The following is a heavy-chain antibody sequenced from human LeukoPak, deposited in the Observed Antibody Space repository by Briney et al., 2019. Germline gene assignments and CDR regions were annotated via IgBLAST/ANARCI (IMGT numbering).Heavy chain of an antibody. D-gene: IGHD1-26*01. Sequence: SQTLSLTCTVSGGSISSGSYYWSWIRQPAGKGLEWIGRIYTSGSTNSNPSLKSRVTISVDTSKNQFSLKLSSVTAADTAVYYCARDPGGGGSYYYYYMDVWGKGTTVTISS. J-gene: IGHJ6*03. V-gene: IGHV4-61*02. CDR3: ARDPGGGGSYYYYYMDV. CDR1: GGSISSGSYY. CDR2: IYTSGST.